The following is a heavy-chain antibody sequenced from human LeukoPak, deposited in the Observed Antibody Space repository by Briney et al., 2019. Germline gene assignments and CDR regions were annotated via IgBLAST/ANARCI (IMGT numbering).Heavy chain of an antibody. D-gene: IGHD6-13*01. V-gene: IGHV4-31*03. J-gene: IGHJ4*02. CDR1: GGSISSGGYY. CDR2: IYCSGST. Sequence: SETLSLTCTVSGGSISSGGYYWSWIRQHPGKGLEWIGFIYCSGSTYYNPSLKGRVTVSVDTSKSHFSLKLSSVTAADTAVYYCARASSSWHRSDYWGQGTLVTISS. CDR3: ARASSSWHRSDY.